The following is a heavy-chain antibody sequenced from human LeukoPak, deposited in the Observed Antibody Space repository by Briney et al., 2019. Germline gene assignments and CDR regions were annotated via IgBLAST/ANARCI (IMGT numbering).Heavy chain of an antibody. CDR1: GFTFSSYA. Sequence: AGGSLRLSCAASGFTFSSYAMHWVRQAPGKGLEWVAVISYDGSNKYYADSVRGRFTISRDNSKNTLYLQMNSLRAEDTAVYYCARDTYGGNLELRDGMEVWGQGTTVTVSS. CDR2: ISYDGSNK. D-gene: IGHD4-23*01. CDR3: ARDTYGGNLELRDGMEV. J-gene: IGHJ6*02. V-gene: IGHV3-30-3*01.